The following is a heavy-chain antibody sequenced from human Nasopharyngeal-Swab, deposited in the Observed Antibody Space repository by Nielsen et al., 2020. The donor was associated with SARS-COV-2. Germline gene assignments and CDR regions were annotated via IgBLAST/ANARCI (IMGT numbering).Heavy chain of an antibody. CDR2: ISYDGSNK. Sequence: VCQAPGKGLEWVAVISYDGSNKYYADSVKGRFTISRDNSKNTLYLQMNSLRAEDTAVYYCAKERPYYDILTGYYSDAFDIWGQGTMVTVSS. D-gene: IGHD3-9*01. V-gene: IGHV3-30*18. J-gene: IGHJ3*02. CDR3: AKERPYYDILTGYYSDAFDI.